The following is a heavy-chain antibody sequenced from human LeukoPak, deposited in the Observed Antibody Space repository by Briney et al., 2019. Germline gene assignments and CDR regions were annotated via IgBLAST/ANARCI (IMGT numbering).Heavy chain of an antibody. J-gene: IGHJ4*02. CDR1: GGSIGSSY. V-gene: IGHV4-4*07. CDR3: AREDPPMARSFDY. CDR2: IYTSGTT. D-gene: IGHD5-18*01. Sequence: SETLSLTCTVSGGSIGSSYWSWIRQPAGEGLEWIGHIYTSGTTNYNPSLKSRVTMSVDTSKNQFSLKLSSVTAADTAVYYCAREDPPMARSFDYWGQGTLVTVSS.